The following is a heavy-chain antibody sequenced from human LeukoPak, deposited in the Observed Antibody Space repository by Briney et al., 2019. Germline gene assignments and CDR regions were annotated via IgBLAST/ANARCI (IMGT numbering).Heavy chain of an antibody. CDR1: GGSISSGSYY. Sequence: SQTLSLTCTVSGGSISSGSYYWSWIRHPAGKGLEWIGRIYTSGSTNYNPSLKSRVTISVDTSKNQFSLKLSSVTAADTAVYYCARVPSSIAAVTPWGQGTLVTVSS. J-gene: IGHJ4*02. CDR3: ARVPSSIAAVTP. D-gene: IGHD6-13*01. CDR2: IYTSGST. V-gene: IGHV4-61*02.